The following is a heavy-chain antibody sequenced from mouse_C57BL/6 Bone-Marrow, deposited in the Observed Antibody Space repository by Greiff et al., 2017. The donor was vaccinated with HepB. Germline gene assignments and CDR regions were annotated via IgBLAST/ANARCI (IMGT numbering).Heavy chain of an antibody. CDR3: AEGICDNYLYYAIDF. Sequence: VQLKQSGAELVKPGASVKLSCTASGFNIKDYYMHWVKQRTEQGLEWIGRIDPEDGETKYAPKFQGKATITADTSSNTAYLQLSSLTSEDTAVYYCAEGICDNYLYYAIDFGGRGTSVTLSS. CDR2: IDPEDGET. D-gene: IGHD1-3*01. CDR1: GFNIKDYY. J-gene: IGHJ4*01. V-gene: IGHV14-2*01.